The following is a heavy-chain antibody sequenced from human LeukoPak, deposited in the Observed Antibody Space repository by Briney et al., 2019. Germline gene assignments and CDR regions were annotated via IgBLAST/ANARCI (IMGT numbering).Heavy chain of an antibody. Sequence: GGSLRLSCAASGFTFSSYAMHWVRQAPGKGLEWVAVISYDGSNKYYADSVKGRFTISRDNSKNTLYLQMNSLRAEDTAVYYCARGMTTVVTPHYWGQGTLVTVSS. V-gene: IGHV3-30-3*01. D-gene: IGHD4-23*01. CDR2: ISYDGSNK. CDR1: GFTFSSYA. J-gene: IGHJ4*02. CDR3: ARGMTTVVTPHY.